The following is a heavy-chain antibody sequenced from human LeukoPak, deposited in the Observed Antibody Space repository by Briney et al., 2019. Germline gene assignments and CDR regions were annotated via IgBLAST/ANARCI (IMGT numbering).Heavy chain of an antibody. CDR3: AKFVILAQQLALDY. CDR2: ISFDGVND. Sequence: GRSLRLSCAASGFAFNAYTIHWVRQAPGKGLEWVAVISFDGVNDHYADSVKGRFTISRDNSKNTLYLQMNSLRAEDTAVYYCAKFVILAQQLALDYWGQGTLVTVSS. D-gene: IGHD6-13*01. CDR1: GFAFNAYT. V-gene: IGHV3-30*18. J-gene: IGHJ4*02.